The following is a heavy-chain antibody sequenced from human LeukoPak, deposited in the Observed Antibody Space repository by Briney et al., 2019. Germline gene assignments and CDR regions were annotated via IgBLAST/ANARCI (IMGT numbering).Heavy chain of an antibody. CDR3: ARSALSSGSLYYFEY. Sequence: GESLKISCKGSGYSFTSYWIGWVRQMPGKGLEYMGIIYPGDSDTRYGPSFQGQVTISADRSTSTAYLQWSSLKASDTAIYYCARSALSSGSLYYFEYWGQGTLVTVSS. D-gene: IGHD1-26*01. CDR2: IYPGDSDT. J-gene: IGHJ4*02. V-gene: IGHV5-51*01. CDR1: GYSFTSYW.